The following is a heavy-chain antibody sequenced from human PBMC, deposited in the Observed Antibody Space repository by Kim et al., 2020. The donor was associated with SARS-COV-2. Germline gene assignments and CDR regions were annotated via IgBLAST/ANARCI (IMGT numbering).Heavy chain of an antibody. CDR3: AKDLGIAAAGILDAFDI. D-gene: IGHD6-13*01. Sequence: VKGRFTISRDKSKNTLYLQMNSLRAEDTAVYYCAKDLGIAAAGILDAFDIWGQGTMVTVSS. J-gene: IGHJ3*02. V-gene: IGHV3-30*02.